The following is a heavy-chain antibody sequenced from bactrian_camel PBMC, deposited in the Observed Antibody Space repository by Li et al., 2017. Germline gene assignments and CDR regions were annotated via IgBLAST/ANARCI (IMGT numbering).Heavy chain of an antibody. D-gene: IGHD3*01. CDR2: IRRSGGET. CDR3: AAGWSFGVGTLLRRHANY. J-gene: IGHJ4*01. CDR1: GHSRGSNC. V-gene: IGHV3-3*01. Sequence: HVQLVESGGGSVQTGGSLRLSCVVSGHSRGSNCVGWYRLPPGRAPAEREGIAAIRRSGGETWYAGSVKGRLTISQDNAKNMVYLQVNSLKAEDTAMYYCAAGWSFGVGTLLRRHANYWGQGTQVTVS.